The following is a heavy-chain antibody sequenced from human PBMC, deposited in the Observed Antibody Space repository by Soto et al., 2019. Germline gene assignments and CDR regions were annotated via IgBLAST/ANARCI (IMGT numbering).Heavy chain of an antibody. CDR3: ARHWIAGSSIP. CDR1: GDSISSSSQY. D-gene: IGHD2-2*02. J-gene: IGHJ1*01. CDR2: IHYSGTS. Sequence: KSSETLSLTCSVSGDSISSSSQYWGWIRQPPGKGLERIGSIHYSGTSYYNPSLKSRVTIFVDTSKNQLSLKLSSVTAADTAVYYCARHWIAGSSIPWGQGTLVTVSS. V-gene: IGHV4-39*01.